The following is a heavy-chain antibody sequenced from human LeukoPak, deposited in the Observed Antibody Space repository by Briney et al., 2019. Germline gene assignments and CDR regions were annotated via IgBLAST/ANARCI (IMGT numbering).Heavy chain of an antibody. CDR2: THYRSKWYY. V-gene: IGHV6-1*01. CDR1: GDSVSSNSAA. CDR3: ARDPVGGSTIFDY. J-gene: IGHJ4*02. Sequence: SQTLSLTCALSGDSVSSNSAAWNWIRQSPSRGLEWLGRTHYRSKWYYDYAVAVKSRISINPDTSKNQFSLQLSSVTPEDTAVYYCARDPVGGSTIFDYWGQGTLVTVSS. D-gene: IGHD1-26*01.